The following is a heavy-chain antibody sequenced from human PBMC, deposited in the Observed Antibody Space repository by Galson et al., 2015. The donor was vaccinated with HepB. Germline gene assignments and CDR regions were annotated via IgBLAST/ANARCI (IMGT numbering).Heavy chain of an antibody. J-gene: IGHJ4*02. Sequence: SVKVPCKASGGTFSSYAISWVRQAPGQGLEWMGRISPILGIANYAQKFQGRVTITADKSASTAYMELSSLRSEDTAVYYCARGITYYYGSGRLDYWGQGTLVTVSS. V-gene: IGHV1-69*04. CDR1: GGTFSSYA. CDR3: ARGITYYYGSGRLDY. D-gene: IGHD3-10*01. CDR2: ISPILGIA.